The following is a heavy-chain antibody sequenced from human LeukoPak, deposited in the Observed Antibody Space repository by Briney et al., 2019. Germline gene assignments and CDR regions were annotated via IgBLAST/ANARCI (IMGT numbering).Heavy chain of an antibody. CDR1: GFTFSGSD. V-gene: IGHV3-73*01. Sequence: GGSLRLSCAASGFTFSGSDIHWVRQASGKGLEWVGHIRSKTNNYATADAASVKGRFTFSRDDSKNTAYIQMNSLKTEDTAVYYCTRHNYDRSGDGASDIWGQGTMVTVSS. CDR2: IRSKTNNYAT. J-gene: IGHJ3*02. D-gene: IGHD3-22*01. CDR3: TRHNYDRSGDGASDI.